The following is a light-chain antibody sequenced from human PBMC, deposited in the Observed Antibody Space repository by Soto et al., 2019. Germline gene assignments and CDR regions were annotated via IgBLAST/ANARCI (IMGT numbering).Light chain of an antibody. Sequence: QSALTQPASVSGSPGQSITISCTGTSSDVGGYNYVSWYQQHPGKAPKLMIYDVSNRPSGVSNRFSDSKSSNTASLTISGLQAEYESNYCCSSYKSISTYFFVTGTKVTVL. CDR2: DVS. J-gene: IGLJ1*01. CDR3: SSYKSISTYF. V-gene: IGLV2-14*01. CDR1: SSDVGGYNY.